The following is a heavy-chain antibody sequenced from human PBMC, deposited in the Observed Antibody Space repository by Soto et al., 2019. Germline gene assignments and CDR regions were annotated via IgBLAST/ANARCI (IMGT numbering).Heavy chain of an antibody. CDR2: IIPIFGTA. V-gene: IGHV1-69*13. J-gene: IGHJ4*02. D-gene: IGHD4-4*01. CDR3: ASSYSNWNPFDY. Sequence: SVKVSCKASGGTFSSYAISWVRQAPGQGLEWMGGIIPIFGTANYAQKFQGRVTITADESTSTAYMELSSLRSEDTAVYYCASSYSNWNPFDYWGQGTLVTVSS. CDR1: GGTFSSYA.